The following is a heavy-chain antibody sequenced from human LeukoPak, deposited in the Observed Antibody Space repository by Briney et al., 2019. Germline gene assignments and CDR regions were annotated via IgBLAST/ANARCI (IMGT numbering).Heavy chain of an antibody. CDR3: ARVKWQSQLLYSFIDY. J-gene: IGHJ4*02. D-gene: IGHD2-2*02. CDR1: GYSISSSNW. Sequence: SDTLSLTCAVSGYSISSSNWWGWIRQPPGKGLEWIGYIYYSGSTYYNPSLKSRVTISVDTSKNQFSLKLSSVTAADTAVYYCARVKWQSQLLYSFIDYWGQGTLVTVSS. CDR2: IYYSGST. V-gene: IGHV4-28*03.